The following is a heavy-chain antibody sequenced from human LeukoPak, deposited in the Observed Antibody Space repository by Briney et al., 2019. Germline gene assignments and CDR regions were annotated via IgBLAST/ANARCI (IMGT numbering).Heavy chain of an antibody. CDR1: GYTFTGYY. D-gene: IGHD5-18*01. V-gene: IGHV1-2*02. J-gene: IGHJ6*03. CDR2: INPNSGGT. Sequence: GASVKVSCKASGYTFTGYYMHWVRQAPGQGLEWMGWINPNSGGTNYAQKFQGRVTMTRDTSISTAYMELSRLRSDDTAVYYCARTKDTAMAQLYYYYMDVWGKGTTVTVPS. CDR3: ARTKDTAMAQLYYYYMDV.